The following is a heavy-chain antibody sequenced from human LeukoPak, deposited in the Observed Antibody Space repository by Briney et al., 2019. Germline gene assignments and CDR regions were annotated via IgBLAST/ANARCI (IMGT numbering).Heavy chain of an antibody. Sequence: PEASVKVSCKASGYTFTSYGISWVRQAPGQGLEWMGWISAYNGNTNYAQKLQGRVTMTTDTSTSTAYMELRSLRSDDTAVYYCARFDYYDSPTRIDYWGQGTLVTVSS. V-gene: IGHV1-18*01. J-gene: IGHJ4*02. CDR1: GYTFTSYG. CDR3: ARFDYYDSPTRIDY. D-gene: IGHD3-22*01. CDR2: ISAYNGNT.